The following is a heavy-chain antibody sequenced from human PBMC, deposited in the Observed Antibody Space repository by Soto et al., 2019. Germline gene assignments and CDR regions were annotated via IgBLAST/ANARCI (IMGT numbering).Heavy chain of an antibody. CDR3: ARGRIAAAGRNFDY. CDR2: INSDGSST. D-gene: IGHD6-13*01. J-gene: IGHJ4*02. CDR1: GFTFSSYW. V-gene: IGHV3-74*01. Sequence: XXSLRLSFAASGFTFSSYWMHWVPQAPGKGLVWVSRINSDGSSTSYADSVKGRFTISRDNAKNTLYLQMNSLRDEDTAVYYCARGRIAAAGRNFDYWGQGTLVTVSS.